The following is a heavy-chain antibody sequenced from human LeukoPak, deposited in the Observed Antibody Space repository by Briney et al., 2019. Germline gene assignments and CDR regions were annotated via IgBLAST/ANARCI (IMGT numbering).Heavy chain of an antibody. D-gene: IGHD5-18*01. J-gene: IGHJ5*02. CDR1: GGFISSHY. CDR2: IYYSGST. CDR3: ARRYGYSYGLNWFDP. V-gene: IGHV4-59*11. Sequence: TSETLSLTCTVSGGFISSHYWSWIRQPPGKGLEWIGYIYYSGSTNYNPSLKSRVTISVDTSKNQFSLKLSSVTAADTAVYYCARRYGYSYGLNWFDPWGQGTLVTVSS.